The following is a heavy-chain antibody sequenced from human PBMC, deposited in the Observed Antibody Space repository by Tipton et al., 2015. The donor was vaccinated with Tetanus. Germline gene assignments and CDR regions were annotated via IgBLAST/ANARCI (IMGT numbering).Heavy chain of an antibody. D-gene: IGHD4-11*01. Sequence: SLRLSCAASGFTFGYYGMYWVRQAPGKGLEWVAFMEHDGSRTSYADSVKGRFTVSRDNSKNTLYLQMNSLRAEDTAVYYCANLPVRQHWGQGTLVTVSS. J-gene: IGHJ1*01. CDR1: GFTFGYYG. CDR2: MEHDGSRT. V-gene: IGHV3-30*18. CDR3: ANLPVRQH.